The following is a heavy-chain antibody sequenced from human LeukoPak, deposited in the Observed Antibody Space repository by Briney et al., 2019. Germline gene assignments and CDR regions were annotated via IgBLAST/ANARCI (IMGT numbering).Heavy chain of an antibody. CDR3: ARTRGYAFDY. J-gene: IGHJ4*02. Sequence: PSETLSLTCAVYGGSFSGYYWSWIRQPPGKGLEWIGEINHSGSTNYNPSLKSRVTISVDTSKNQFSLKLSSVTAADTAVYYCARTRGYAFDYWGQGTLVTVSS. V-gene: IGHV4-34*01. CDR1: GGSFSGYY. CDR2: INHSGST. D-gene: IGHD5-18*01.